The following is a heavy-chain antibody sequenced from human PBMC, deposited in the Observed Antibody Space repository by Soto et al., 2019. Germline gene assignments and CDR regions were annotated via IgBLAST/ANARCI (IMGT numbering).Heavy chain of an antibody. J-gene: IGHJ4*02. D-gene: IGHD1-26*01. CDR1: GGSITNSNW. CDR2: IYHAGST. V-gene: IGHV4-4*02. Sequence: QVQLQESGPRLVKPSGTLSLTCTVSGGSITNSNWWSWVRLPPAKGLEWIGDIYHAGSTKYNPSLERRVTMSVATSTNPFALTLTSVTAADTAVYFCARGPPIVGNTTPLDSWGQGTLVTVS. CDR3: ARGPPIVGNTTPLDS.